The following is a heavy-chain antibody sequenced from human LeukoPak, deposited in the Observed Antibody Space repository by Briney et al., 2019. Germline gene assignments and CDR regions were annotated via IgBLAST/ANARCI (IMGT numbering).Heavy chain of an antibody. CDR1: GYTFTSYY. V-gene: IGHV1-46*01. J-gene: IGHJ6*02. Sequence: GASVKVSRKASGYTFTSYYMHWVRQAPGQGLEWLGIINPSGGSTSYAQKFQGRVTMTRDTSTSTVYMELSSLRSEDAAVYYCARTSHYDYVWGSYRYGMDVWGQGTTVTVSS. CDR3: ARTSHYDYVWGSYRYGMDV. D-gene: IGHD3-16*02. CDR2: INPSGGST.